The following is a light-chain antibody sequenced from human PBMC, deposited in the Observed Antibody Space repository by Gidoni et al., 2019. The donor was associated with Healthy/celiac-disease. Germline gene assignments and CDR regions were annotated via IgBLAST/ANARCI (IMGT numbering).Light chain of an antibody. CDR3: QQYYSTPFT. J-gene: IGKJ3*01. CDR2: WAS. Sequence: IVMTQSPDSLAVSLGERATINCKSSQSVLYSSNNKNYLAWYQQKPGQPPKLLIYWASTRESGVPDRFSGSGSGTDFTLTISSLQAEDVAGYYCQQYYSTPFTFXPXTKVDIK. CDR1: QSVLYSSNNKNY. V-gene: IGKV4-1*01.